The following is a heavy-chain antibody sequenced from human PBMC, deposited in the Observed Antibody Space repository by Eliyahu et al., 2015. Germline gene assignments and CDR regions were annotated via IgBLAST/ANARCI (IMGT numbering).Heavy chain of an antibody. CDR2: IYYSGST. D-gene: IGHD2-2*01. CDR1: GGSISSGGYX. V-gene: IGHV4-31*03. CDR3: ARVAGYCSSTSCLYYYYGMDV. Sequence: QVQLQESAPGLVKPSQTLSLTCTVSGGSISSGGYXXSWIRQHPGKGLEWIGYIYYSGSTYYNPSLKSRVTISVDTSKNQFSLKLSSVTAADTAVYYCARVAGYCSSTSCLYYYYGMDVWGQGTTVTVSS. J-gene: IGHJ6*02.